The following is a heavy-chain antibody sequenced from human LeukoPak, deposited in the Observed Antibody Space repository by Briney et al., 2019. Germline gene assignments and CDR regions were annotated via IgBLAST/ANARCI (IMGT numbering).Heavy chain of an antibody. Sequence: PSETLSLTCTVSGGSISTYFWSWIRQPAGKGLEWIGRIHVSGRADSNPSLKSRVTMSVDTSRSQFSLNLNSVTAADTAVYYCAKGAVMTASYSFGVWGQGTVVTVSS. J-gene: IGHJ3*01. D-gene: IGHD2-21*02. CDR1: GGSISTYF. V-gene: IGHV4-4*07. CDR3: AKGAVMTASYSFGV. CDR2: IHVSGRA.